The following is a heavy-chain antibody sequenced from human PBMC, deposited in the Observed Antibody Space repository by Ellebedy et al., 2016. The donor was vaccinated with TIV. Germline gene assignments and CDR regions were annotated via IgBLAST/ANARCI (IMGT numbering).Heavy chain of an antibody. CDR1: GFTVSDYP. CDR2: IYRAGST. CDR3: AREYELVDGFDI. V-gene: IGHV3-66*01. Sequence: PGGSLRLSCAASGFTVSDYPVSWVRQAPWKGLEWVSVIYRAGSTYYADSMQGRFAISRDISENTVHLQINNLRAEDTAVYYCAREYELVDGFDIWGRGTMVTVSS. J-gene: IGHJ3*02. D-gene: IGHD2-8*01.